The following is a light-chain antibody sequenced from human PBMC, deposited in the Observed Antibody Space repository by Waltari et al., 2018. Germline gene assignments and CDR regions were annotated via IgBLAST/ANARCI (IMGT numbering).Light chain of an antibody. J-gene: IGLJ1*01. CDR2: QDT. CDR3: QAWDSGTGV. CDR1: KLGYRY. V-gene: IGLV3-1*01. Sequence: SYELPPPPSVSVSPGQTANLTCPGDKLGYRYVCWYQQQPGQSPILVIYQDTKRPSGIPERISGSISGNTATLTISGTQAMDEADYYCQAWDSGTGVFGTGTKVNVL.